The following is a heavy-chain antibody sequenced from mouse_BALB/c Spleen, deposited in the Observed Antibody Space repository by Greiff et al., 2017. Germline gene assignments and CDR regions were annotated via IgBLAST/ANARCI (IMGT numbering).Heavy chain of an antibody. CDR3: ARATTVVAPMDY. Sequence: DVMLVESGGGLVQPGGSRKLSCAASGFTFSDYGMAWVRQAPGKGPEWVAFISNLAYSIYYADTVTGRFTISRENAKNTLYLEMSSLRSEDTAMYYCARATTVVAPMDYWGQGTSVTVSS. J-gene: IGHJ4*01. D-gene: IGHD1-1*01. CDR1: GFTFSDYG. CDR2: ISNLAYSI. V-gene: IGHV5-15*02.